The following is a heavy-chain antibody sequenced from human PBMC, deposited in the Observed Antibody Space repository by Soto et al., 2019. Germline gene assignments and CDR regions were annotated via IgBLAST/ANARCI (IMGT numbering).Heavy chain of an antibody. Sequence: QITFKESGPTLVKPTQPLTLTCTCSGFSLSTTGVSVGWIRQPPGKALEWLALIYWDEDTRYSPSLKSRHTITKDTAKNKVDLTMTNVDPEDAATYCSAHKSHTFDYWGQGTMVTVSS. J-gene: IGHJ4*02. CDR1: GFSLSTTGVS. CDR2: IYWDEDT. V-gene: IGHV2-5*02. CDR3: AHKSHTFDY.